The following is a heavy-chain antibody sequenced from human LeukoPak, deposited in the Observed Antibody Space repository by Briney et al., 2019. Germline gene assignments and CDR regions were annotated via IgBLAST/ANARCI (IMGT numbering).Heavy chain of an antibody. D-gene: IGHD3-10*01. J-gene: IGHJ4*02. CDR3: ASRPADTTWYGVFEY. CDR2: IFNTGNT. V-gene: IGHV4-59*11. Sequence: SETLCLTCSVSGGSINSHYWSWIRQPPGKGLEWVGYIFNTGNTNYNPSLASRATMSVDTSRAQFFLRLSPVTAADTAIYYCASRPADTTWYGVFEYWSQETLVTVSS. CDR1: GGSINSHY.